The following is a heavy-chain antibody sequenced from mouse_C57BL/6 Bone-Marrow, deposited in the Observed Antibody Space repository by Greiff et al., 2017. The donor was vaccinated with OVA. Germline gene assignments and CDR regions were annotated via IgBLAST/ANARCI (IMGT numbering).Heavy chain of an antibody. V-gene: IGHV1-54*01. CDR2: INPGSGGT. J-gene: IGHJ2*01. CDR1: GYAFTNYL. CDR3: ARPLLGFLDY. D-gene: IGHD4-1*01. Sequence: VQLQESGAELVRPGTSVKVSCKASGYAFTNYLIEWVKQRPGQGLEWIGVINPGSGGTNYNEKFKGKATLTADKSSSTAYMQLSSLTSEDSAVYFCARPLLGFLDYWGQGTTLTVSS.